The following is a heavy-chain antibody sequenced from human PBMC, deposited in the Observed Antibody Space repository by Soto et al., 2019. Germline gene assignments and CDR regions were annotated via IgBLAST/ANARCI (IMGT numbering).Heavy chain of an antibody. Sequence: PGGSLRLSCAASGFTVSSNYMSWVRQAPGKGLEWVSVIYSGGSTYYADSVKGRFTISRDNSKNTLYLQMNSLRAEDTAVYYCAREYYDILTGYWYFDYWGQGTLVTVSS. CDR3: AREYYDILTGYWYFDY. V-gene: IGHV3-53*01. J-gene: IGHJ4*02. CDR1: GFTVSSNY. D-gene: IGHD3-9*01. CDR2: IYSGGST.